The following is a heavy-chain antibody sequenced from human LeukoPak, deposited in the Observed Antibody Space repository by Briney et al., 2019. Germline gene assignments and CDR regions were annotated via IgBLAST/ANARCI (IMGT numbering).Heavy chain of an antibody. CDR3: AELGITMIGGV. CDR2: ISGSGGGT. V-gene: IGHV3-23*01. Sequence: GGSLRLSCAASGFTFSSYAMSWVRQAPGKGLEWVSGISGSGGGTYYADSVKGRFTISRDNAKNSLYLQMNSLRAEDTAVYYCAELGITMIGGVWGKGTTVTISS. CDR1: GFTFSSYA. D-gene: IGHD3-10*02. J-gene: IGHJ6*04.